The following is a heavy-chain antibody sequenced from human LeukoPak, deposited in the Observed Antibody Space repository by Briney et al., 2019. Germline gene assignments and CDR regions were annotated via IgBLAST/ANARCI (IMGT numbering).Heavy chain of an antibody. D-gene: IGHD2-2*01. Sequence: PGGSLRLSCAASGFTFSSYAMTWVRQAPGKGLEWVSAISGSGSTYYADSVKGRFTISRDNSKNTLYLQMNSLRAEDTALYYCAKREECGSTSCKYYFDYWGLGTLVTVSS. J-gene: IGHJ4*02. CDR2: ISGSGST. V-gene: IGHV3-23*01. CDR3: AKREECGSTSCKYYFDY. CDR1: GFTFSSYA.